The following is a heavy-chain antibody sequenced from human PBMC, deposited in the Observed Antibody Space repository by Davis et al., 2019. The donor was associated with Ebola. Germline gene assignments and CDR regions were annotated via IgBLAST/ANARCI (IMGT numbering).Heavy chain of an antibody. D-gene: IGHD5-18*01. CDR2: ISSSSSYI. CDR1: GFTFSSYS. Sequence: GGSLRLSCTASGFTFSSYSMNWVRQAPGKGLEWVSSISSSSSYIYYADSVKGRFTISRDNAKNSLYLQMNSLRAEDTAVYYCARATYSFVAFDIWGQGTMVTVAS. CDR3: ARATYSFVAFDI. J-gene: IGHJ3*02. V-gene: IGHV3-21*01.